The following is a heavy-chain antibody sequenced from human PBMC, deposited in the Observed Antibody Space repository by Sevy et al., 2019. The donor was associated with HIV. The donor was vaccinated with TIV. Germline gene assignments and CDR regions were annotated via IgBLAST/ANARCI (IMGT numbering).Heavy chain of an antibody. CDR1: GFTFSSYA. CDR2: ISGSGGST. J-gene: IGHJ4*02. V-gene: IGHV3-23*01. CDR3: AKDGEMYYYDSSGYSGIYFDY. D-gene: IGHD3-22*01. Sequence: GGSPRLSCAASGFTFSSYAMSWVRQAPGKGLEWVSAISGSGGSTYYADSVKGRFTISRDNSKNTLYLQMNSLRAEDTAVYYCAKDGEMYYYDSSGYSGIYFDYWGQGTLVTVSS.